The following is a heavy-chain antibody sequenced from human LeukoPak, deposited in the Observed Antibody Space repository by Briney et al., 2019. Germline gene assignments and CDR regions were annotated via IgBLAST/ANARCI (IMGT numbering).Heavy chain of an antibody. V-gene: IGHV4-4*07. Sequence: SETLSLTCTVSGDSISSYYWSWIRQPAGKGLEWIGRIYISGSSNYNPSLKSRVTMSVDTSKNQFSLKLNSLTAADTAVYYCARVAGSGSYRMANWFDPWGQGTLVTVSS. CDR3: ARVAGSGSYRMANWFDP. CDR2: IYISGSS. D-gene: IGHD3-10*01. J-gene: IGHJ5*02. CDR1: GDSISSYY.